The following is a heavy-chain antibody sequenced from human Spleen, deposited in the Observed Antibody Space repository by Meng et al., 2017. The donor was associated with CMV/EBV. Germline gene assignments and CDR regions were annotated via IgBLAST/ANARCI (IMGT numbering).Heavy chain of an antibody. D-gene: IGHD3/OR15-3a*01. J-gene: IGHJ6*02. CDR3: AREGLGDYYYYGADV. CDR2: ISYDGSNK. V-gene: IGHV3-30-3*01. CDR1: GFTFSSYA. Sequence: GGSLRLSCAASGFTFSSYAMHWVRQAPGKGLEWVAVISYDGSNKYYADSVKGRFTISRDNSKNTLYLQMNSLRAEDTAEYYCAREGLGDYYYYGADVWGQGTTVTVSS.